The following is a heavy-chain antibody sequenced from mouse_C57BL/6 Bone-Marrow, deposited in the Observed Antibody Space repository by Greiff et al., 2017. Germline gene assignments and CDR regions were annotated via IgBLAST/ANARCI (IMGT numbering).Heavy chain of an antibody. D-gene: IGHD4-1*01. CDR3: ARAGNWGYFDV. CDR2: INPYNGGT. Sequence: DVQLQESGPVLVKPGASVKMSCKASGYTFTDYYMNWVKQSHGKSLEWIGVINPYNGGTSYNQKFKGKATLTVDKSSSTAYMELNSLTSEDSAVYYCARAGNWGYFDVWGTGTTVTVSS. J-gene: IGHJ1*03. V-gene: IGHV1-19*01. CDR1: GYTFTDYY.